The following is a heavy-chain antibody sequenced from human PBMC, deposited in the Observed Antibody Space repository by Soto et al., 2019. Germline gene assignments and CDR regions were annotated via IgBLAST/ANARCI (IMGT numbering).Heavy chain of an antibody. Sequence: QVQLVQSGAEVKKPGASVKVSCKASGYTFTSYDINWVRQATGQGLEWMGWMNPNSGNTGYAQKFQGRVTMTRNTSISTAYMELSSLRSEDTAVYYCARAAYDSSGYSAEYFQHWGQGTLFTVSS. CDR1: GYTFTSYD. CDR3: ARAAYDSSGYSAEYFQH. CDR2: MNPNSGNT. D-gene: IGHD3-22*01. V-gene: IGHV1-8*01. J-gene: IGHJ1*01.